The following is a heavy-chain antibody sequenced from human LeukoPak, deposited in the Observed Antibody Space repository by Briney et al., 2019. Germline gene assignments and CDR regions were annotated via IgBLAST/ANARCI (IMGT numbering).Heavy chain of an antibody. V-gene: IGHV3-74*01. CDR2: INVEGTTT. CDR1: RFTFTRFW. CDR3: TRGGEEPFDY. Sequence: GGSLRLSCAGSRFTFTRFWMHWVRQAPGKGPVWVARINVEGTTTNYADSVEGRFTISRDENTLYLQMNHLRVDDTAVYYCTRGGEEPFDYWGQGTLVTVSP. J-gene: IGHJ4*02. D-gene: IGHD3-10*01.